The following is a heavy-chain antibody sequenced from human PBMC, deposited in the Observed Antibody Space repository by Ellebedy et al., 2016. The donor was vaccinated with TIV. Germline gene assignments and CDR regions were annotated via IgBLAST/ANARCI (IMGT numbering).Heavy chain of an antibody. Sequence: PGGSLRLSCAASGFTFSSYAMIWVRQAPGKGLEWVSDISGSGAGTYYADSVKGRFTISRDHSKNTLYLQMNSLRAGDMAVYYCVRDRYCSADSCYWVDHWGQGTLVTVSS. CDR2: ISGSGAGT. J-gene: IGHJ5*02. D-gene: IGHD2-15*01. CDR1: GFTFSSYA. V-gene: IGHV3-23*01. CDR3: VRDRYCSADSCYWVDH.